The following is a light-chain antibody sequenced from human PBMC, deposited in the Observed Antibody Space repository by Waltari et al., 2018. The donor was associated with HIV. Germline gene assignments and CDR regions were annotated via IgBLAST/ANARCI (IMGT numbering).Light chain of an antibody. CDR2: EVN. Sequence: GSPGQSVTISCTGTSSDIGYFDYVSWYQQFPGKAPKVIIYEVNQRPSGVPDRFTGSKSGITASLTISGLQGEEEADYYCCSYAGAYPYVFGTGTKVTVL. CDR1: SSDIGYFDY. CDR3: CSYAGAYPYV. J-gene: IGLJ1*01. V-gene: IGLV2-11*03.